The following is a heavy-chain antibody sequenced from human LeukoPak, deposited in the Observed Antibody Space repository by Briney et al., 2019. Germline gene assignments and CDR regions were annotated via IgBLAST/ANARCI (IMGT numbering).Heavy chain of an antibody. CDR3: AKDMSRGGFDY. CDR2: ISWNSGSI. D-gene: IGHD3-16*01. Sequence: GRSLRLSSAASGFTFDDYAMHWVRQAPGKGLEWVSGISWNSGSIGYADSVKGRFTISRDNAKNSLYLQMISLRAEDMALYYCAKDMSRGGFDYWGQGTLVTVSS. CDR1: GFTFDDYA. J-gene: IGHJ4*02. V-gene: IGHV3-9*03.